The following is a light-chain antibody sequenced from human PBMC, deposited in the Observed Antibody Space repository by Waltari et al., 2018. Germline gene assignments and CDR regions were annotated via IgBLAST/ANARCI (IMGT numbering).Light chain of an antibody. CDR3: QQRSNWFT. V-gene: IGKV3-11*01. J-gene: IGKJ3*01. CDR2: DAS. Sequence: EIVLTQSPATLSLSPGERATLSCRASRSVSSYLAWYQQKPGQAPRLLIYDASNGGTGIPARFSGSGSGTDFTLTISSLEPEDFAVYYCQQRSNWFTFGPGTKVDIK. CDR1: RSVSSY.